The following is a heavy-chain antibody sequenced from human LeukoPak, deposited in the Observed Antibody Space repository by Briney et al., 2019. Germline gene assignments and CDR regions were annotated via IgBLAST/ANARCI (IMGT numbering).Heavy chain of an antibody. CDR3: ARGRARDSSGYPNY. D-gene: IGHD3-22*01. CDR2: IYYSGST. V-gene: IGHV4-59*01. J-gene: IGHJ4*02. CDR1: GGSISSYY. Sequence: SETLSLTCTVSGGSISSYYWSWIRQPPGKGLEWIGYIYYSGSTNYNPSLKSRVTISVDTSKNQFSLKLSSVTAADTAVYYCARGRARDSSGYPNYWGQGTLVTVSS.